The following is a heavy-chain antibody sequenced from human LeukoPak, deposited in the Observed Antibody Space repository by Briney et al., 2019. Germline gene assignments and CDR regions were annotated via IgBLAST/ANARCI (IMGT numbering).Heavy chain of an antibody. Sequence: ASVKVSCKASGYTFSDYYMHWVRQAPGQGLEWVGWINPNTGGTDYAQRFQGRVTMTRDTSISTAYLELSRLRSDDTAVYYCARDSSAARYNYWGQGTLVTVSS. D-gene: IGHD6-6*01. CDR3: ARDSSAARYNY. J-gene: IGHJ4*02. CDR1: GYTFSDYY. V-gene: IGHV1-2*02. CDR2: INPNTGGT.